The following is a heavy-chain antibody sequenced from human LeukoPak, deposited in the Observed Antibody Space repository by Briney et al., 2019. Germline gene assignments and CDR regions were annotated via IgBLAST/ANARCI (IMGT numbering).Heavy chain of an antibody. CDR2: ISYDGSNK. CDR1: GFTFSNYG. J-gene: IGHJ6*02. Sequence: GGSLRLSCAASGFTFSNYGMHWVRQVPGKGLEWVALISYDGSNKYYPDSVKGRFTISRDNSKNTLYLQMNSLRAEDTAVYYCAIINYGSGSYFSYYYYYYGMDVWGQGTTVTVSS. D-gene: IGHD3-10*01. CDR3: AIINYGSGSYFSYYYYYYGMDV. V-gene: IGHV3-30*03.